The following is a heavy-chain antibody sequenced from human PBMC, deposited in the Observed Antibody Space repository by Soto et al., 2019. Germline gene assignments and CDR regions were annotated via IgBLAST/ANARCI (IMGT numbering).Heavy chain of an antibody. CDR2: ISYDGSNK. Sequence: QVQLVESGGGVVQPGRSLRLSCAASGFTFSSYGMHWVRQAPGKGLEWVAGISYDGSNKYYADSVKGRFTISRDNSKNPLYMQMNSLGAEDTAVYYCAKGSTAMTYFDYWGQGTLVTVSS. J-gene: IGHJ4*02. CDR3: AKGSTAMTYFDY. V-gene: IGHV3-30*18. CDR1: GFTFSSYG. D-gene: IGHD5-18*01.